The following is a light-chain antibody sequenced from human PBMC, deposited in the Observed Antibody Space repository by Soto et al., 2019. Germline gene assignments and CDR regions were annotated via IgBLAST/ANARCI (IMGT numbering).Light chain of an antibody. V-gene: IGKV1-5*01. J-gene: IGKJ2*01. CDR1: QSISTW. CDR3: QQYYSYPYI. CDR2: DAS. Sequence: DIQMTQSPSTLSASVGDRVTITCRASQSISTWLAWYQQKPGEAPKLLIYDASSLESGVPSRFSGSQSGTEFTLTISSLQPDDFATYYCQQYYSYPYIFGQGTNLEIK.